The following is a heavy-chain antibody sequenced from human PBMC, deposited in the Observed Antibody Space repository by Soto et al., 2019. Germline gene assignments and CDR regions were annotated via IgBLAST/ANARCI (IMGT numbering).Heavy chain of an antibody. CDR1: GGTFSGLT. Sequence: QVLLVQSGAEVKEPGSSVKVSCKASGGTFSGLTLNWVRQAPGQGLEWMGRIIPIIGSGKYAQNFQGRVTITADEPTKPPYIALRSLKSEDTAVYYCATGAVHQLLFDNRGQGTLVTVSS. CDR3: ATGAVHQLLFDN. D-gene: IGHD2-21*01. V-gene: IGHV1-69*11. J-gene: IGHJ4*02. CDR2: IIPIIGSG.